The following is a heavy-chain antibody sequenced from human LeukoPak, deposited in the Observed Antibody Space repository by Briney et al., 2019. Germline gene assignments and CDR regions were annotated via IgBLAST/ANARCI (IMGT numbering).Heavy chain of an antibody. CDR2: ISGSGGST. Sequence: PGGSLRLSCAASGFTFSSYAMSWVRQAPGTGLEWVSAISGSGGSTYYADSVKGRLTISRDNSKSTLYLQMNSLRAEDAAIYYCAKDNYYDSSGYYYPGSDYWGQGTLVTVSS. CDR3: AKDNYYDSSGYYYPGSDY. J-gene: IGHJ4*02. CDR1: GFTFSSYA. D-gene: IGHD3-22*01. V-gene: IGHV3-23*01.